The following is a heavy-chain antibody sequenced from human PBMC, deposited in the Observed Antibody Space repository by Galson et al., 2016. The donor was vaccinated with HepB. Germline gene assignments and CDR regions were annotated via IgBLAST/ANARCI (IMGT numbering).Heavy chain of an antibody. V-gene: IGHV4-59*02. J-gene: IGHJ5*02. CDR1: GGSVDNYY. D-gene: IGHD3-10*01. CDR3: ARLPKTGAYFDP. CDR2: IYSTGST. Sequence: SETLSLTCTVSGGSVDNYYWSWIRQPPGKELQYIGRIYSTGSTEYNPSLQGRLTISVDTSKTQFSLKLTSMTAADTAVYYCARLPKTGAYFDPWGQGTLVTVSS.